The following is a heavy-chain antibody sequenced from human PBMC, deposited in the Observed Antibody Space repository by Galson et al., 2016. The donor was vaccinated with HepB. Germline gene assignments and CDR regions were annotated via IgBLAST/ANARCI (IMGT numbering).Heavy chain of an antibody. CDR2: ISGTGDST. CDR1: GFTFTSYV. V-gene: IGHV3-23*01. D-gene: IGHD3-10*01. CDR3: AKSIRGDDYYPFYYYSMDV. Sequence: SLRLSCAASGFTFTSYVLSWVRQAPGKGLQWVSSISGTGDSTFYADSVKGRFTISRDKSKNTLYLQMNSLRAEDTAVYYCAKSIRGDDYYPFYYYSMDVCGQETTVTVAS. J-gene: IGHJ6*02.